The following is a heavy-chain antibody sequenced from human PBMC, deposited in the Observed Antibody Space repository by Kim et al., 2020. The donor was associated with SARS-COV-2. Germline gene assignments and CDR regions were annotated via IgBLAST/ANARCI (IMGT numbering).Heavy chain of an antibody. D-gene: IGHD6-13*01. CDR3: ATGIAASGYYYYCGMDV. CDR2: FDPEDGET. Sequence: ASVKVSCKVSGYTLTELSMHWVRQAPGKGLEWMGGFDPEDGETIYAQKFQGRVTMTEDTSTDTAYMELSSLRSEDTAVYYCATGIAASGYYYYCGMDVWGQGTTVTVSS. CDR1: GYTLTELS. V-gene: IGHV1-24*01. J-gene: IGHJ6*02.